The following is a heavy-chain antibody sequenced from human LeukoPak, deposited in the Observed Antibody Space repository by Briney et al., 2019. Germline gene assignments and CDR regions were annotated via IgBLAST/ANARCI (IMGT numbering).Heavy chain of an antibody. Sequence: SETLSLTCAVYGGSFSGYYWSWIRQPPGKGLEWIGEINHSGSTNYNPSLKSRVTISVDTSKNQFSLKLSSVTAADTAVYYCASGARRRPHNWFDPWGQGTLVTVSS. J-gene: IGHJ5*02. CDR1: GGSFSGYY. CDR3: ASGARRRPHNWFDP. CDR2: INHSGST. V-gene: IGHV4-34*01.